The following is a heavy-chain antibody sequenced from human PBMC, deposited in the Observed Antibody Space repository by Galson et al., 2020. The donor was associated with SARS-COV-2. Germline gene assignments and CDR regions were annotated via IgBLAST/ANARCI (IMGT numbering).Heavy chain of an antibody. V-gene: IGHV4-59*01. CDR2: IYYSGST. CDR1: GGSISSYY. CDR3: ARVGGSGSYAVFWYFDL. D-gene: IGHD3-10*01. J-gene: IGHJ2*01. Sequence: SETLSLTCTVSGGSISSYYWSWIRQPPGKGLEWIGYIYYSGSTNYNPSLKSRVTISVDTSKKQFSLKLSSVTTADTAVYYCARVGGSGSYAVFWYFDLWGRGTLVTVSS.